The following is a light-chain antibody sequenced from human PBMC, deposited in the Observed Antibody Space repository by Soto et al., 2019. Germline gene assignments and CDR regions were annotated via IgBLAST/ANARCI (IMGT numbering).Light chain of an antibody. CDR3: QSYDSSLSGGV. CDR1: SSNIGAGYD. J-gene: IGLJ1*01. V-gene: IGLV1-40*01. CDR2: GNS. Sequence: QSVLTRPLSVSGAPGQRVTISCTGSSSNIGAGYDVHWYQQLPGTAPKPLIYGNSNRPSGVPDRFSGSKSGTSASLAITGLQAEDEADYYCQSYDSSLSGGVFGTGTKVTVL.